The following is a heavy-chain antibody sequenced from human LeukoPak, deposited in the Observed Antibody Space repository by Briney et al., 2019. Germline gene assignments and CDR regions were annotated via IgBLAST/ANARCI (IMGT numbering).Heavy chain of an antibody. CDR3: ARVPSSGWYGGFYFDY. V-gene: IGHV4-61*02. D-gene: IGHD6-19*01. CDR2: IYDSGST. J-gene: IGHJ4*02. CDR1: GGSISSGSDY. Sequence: SSQTLSLTCTVSGGSISSGSDYWGWIRQPAGKGLEWIGRIYDSGSTNYNPSLKSRVTISLDTSKNQFSLKLSSVTAADTAVYYCARVPSSGWYGGFYFDYWGQGTLVTVSS.